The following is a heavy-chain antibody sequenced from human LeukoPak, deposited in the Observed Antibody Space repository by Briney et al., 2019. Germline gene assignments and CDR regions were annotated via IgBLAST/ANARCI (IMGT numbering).Heavy chain of an antibody. CDR2: IKQGGREE. D-gene: IGHD3-10*01. Sequence: PGGSLRLSCVASEFIFSDYWMSWVRQAPGKGLEWVANIKQGGREEKYVGSVKGRFAISRDDAKSTLYLQMDSLSGDDTAVYYCAKESHYYGSGSYYTYWGQETLVTVSS. J-gene: IGHJ4*02. CDR3: AKESHYYGSGSYYTY. V-gene: IGHV3-7*03. CDR1: EFIFSDYW.